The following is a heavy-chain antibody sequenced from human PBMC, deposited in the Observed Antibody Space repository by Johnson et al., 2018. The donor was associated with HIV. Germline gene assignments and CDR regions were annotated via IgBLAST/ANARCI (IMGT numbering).Heavy chain of an antibody. D-gene: IGHD3-22*01. CDR1: GFTFSTYG. V-gene: IGHV3-30*02. Sequence: QVQLLESGGGVVQPGRSLRLSCAASGFTFSTYGMHWVRQAPGTGLEWVAFIRYDGSNKYYADSVKGRFTISRDNSKNTLYLQMNSLRAEDTAVYYCAATYYYDSSGSRYPFDIWGQGTMVTVSS. CDR2: IRYDGSNK. J-gene: IGHJ3*02. CDR3: AATYYYDSSGSRYPFDI.